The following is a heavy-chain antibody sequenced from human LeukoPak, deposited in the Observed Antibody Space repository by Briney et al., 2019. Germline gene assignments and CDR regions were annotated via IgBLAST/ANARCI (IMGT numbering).Heavy chain of an antibody. CDR2: IDSDGSGT. D-gene: IGHD1/OR15-1a*01. J-gene: IGHJ4*02. V-gene: IGHV3-74*01. CDR3: STVEHF. Sequence: GGSLRLSCSASGLTLSGYWMHWVRQIPGKGLVWVSCIDSDGSGTSYADSVKGRLTISRDDVKNMLYLQMNSLRVEDTGLYYCSTVEHFWGQGTLVTVSS. CDR1: GLTLSGYW.